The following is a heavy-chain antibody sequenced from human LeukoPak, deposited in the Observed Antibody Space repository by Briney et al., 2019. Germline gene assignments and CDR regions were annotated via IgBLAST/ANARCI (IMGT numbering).Heavy chain of an antibody. Sequence: ASVKVSCKASGYTFTGYYMHWVRQAPGQGLEWMGWINTNTGNPTYAQGFTGRFVFSLDTSVSTAYLQIGSLKAEDTAVYYCARDSSGWPSNFDYWGQGTLVTVSS. V-gene: IGHV7-4-1*01. CDR3: ARDSSGWPSNFDY. J-gene: IGHJ4*02. CDR2: INTNTGNP. D-gene: IGHD6-19*01. CDR1: GYTFTGYY.